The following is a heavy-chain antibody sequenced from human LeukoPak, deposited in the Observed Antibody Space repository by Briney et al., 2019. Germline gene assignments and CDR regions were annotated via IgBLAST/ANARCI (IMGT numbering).Heavy chain of an antibody. D-gene: IGHD6-25*01. J-gene: IGHJ4*02. V-gene: IGHV3-74*01. Sequence: GGSLRLSCAASGFTFGAYWMHWVRQAPGKGLMWVSRISSNGGTITYADSVKGRFTISRDNAKTTLFLQMNGLRAEDTAVYYCARGRLSSSGWLTAYWGQGTLVSVSS. CDR2: ISSNGGTI. CDR1: GFTFGAYW. CDR3: ARGRLSSSGWLTAY.